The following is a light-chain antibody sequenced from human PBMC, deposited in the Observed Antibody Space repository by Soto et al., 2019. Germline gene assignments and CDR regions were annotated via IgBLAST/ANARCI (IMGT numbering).Light chain of an antibody. J-gene: IGLJ1*01. Sequence: QSVLTQPPSWSGTPGQRVTISCSGSSSNIGSNYVYWYQQLPGTAPKLLIYRNNQRPSGVPDRFSGSKSGTSASLAISGLRSEDEADYYCAAWDDSLSGRYVFGTGTKSPS. CDR2: RNN. V-gene: IGLV1-47*01. CDR1: SSNIGSNY. CDR3: AAWDDSLSGRYV.